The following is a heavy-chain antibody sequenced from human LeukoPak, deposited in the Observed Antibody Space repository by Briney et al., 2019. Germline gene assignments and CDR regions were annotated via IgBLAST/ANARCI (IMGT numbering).Heavy chain of an antibody. CDR1: GFTVSSNY. D-gene: IGHD2-2*01. V-gene: IGHV3-53*04. J-gene: IGHJ4*02. CDR2: IYSGGST. Sequence: GGSLRLSCAASGFTVSSNYMSWVRQAPGKGLEWVSVIYSGGSTYYSDSVKGRFTISRHNSKNTLYLQMNSLRAEDTAVYYCASNQRDRSGEVYFDYWGTGTLVTVSS. CDR3: ASNQRDRSGEVYFDY.